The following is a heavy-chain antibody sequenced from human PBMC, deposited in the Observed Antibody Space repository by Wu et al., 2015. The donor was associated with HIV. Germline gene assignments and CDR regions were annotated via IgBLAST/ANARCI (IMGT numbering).Heavy chain of an antibody. CDR2: ISAYNGNT. CDR1: GCTFTSYG. J-gene: IGHJ4*02. CDR3: ARDPITDSSSSRFGY. V-gene: IGHV1-18*01. Sequence: QVQLVQSGAEVKKPGASVKVSCKASGCTFTSYGISWVRQAPGQGLEWMGWISAYNGNTNYAQKLQGRVTMTTDTSTSTAYMELRSLRSDDTAVYYCARDPITDSSSSRFGYWGQGTLVTVSS. D-gene: IGHD6-6*01.